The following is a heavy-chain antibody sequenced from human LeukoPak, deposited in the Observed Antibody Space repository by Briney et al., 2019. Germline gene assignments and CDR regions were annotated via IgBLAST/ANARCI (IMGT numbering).Heavy chain of an antibody. J-gene: IGHJ4*02. CDR1: GYTFTSYG. V-gene: IGHV1-2*06. Sequence: ASVKVSCTASGYTFTSYGISWVRQAPGQGLEWMGRINPNSGGTNYAQKFQGRVTMTRDTSISTAYMELSRLRSDDTAVYYCARDNTLSWGQGTLVTVSS. CDR3: ARDNTLS. CDR2: INPNSGGT. D-gene: IGHD2/OR15-2a*01.